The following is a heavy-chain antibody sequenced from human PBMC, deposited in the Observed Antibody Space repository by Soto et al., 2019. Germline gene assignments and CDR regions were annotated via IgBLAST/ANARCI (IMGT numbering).Heavy chain of an antibody. CDR3: ARDFGSDLSAPGAVFHY. CDR2: ISPYNGNT. CDR1: GYFFTSYG. Sequence: ASVKVSCKASGYFFTSYGITWVRQAPGQGLEWMGWISPYNGNTKYAQNFQGRVTMTTDTSTSTAYMEVRRLRSDDPAVYYCARDFGSDLSAPGAVFHYWGQATLVTVSS. D-gene: IGHD3-3*01. V-gene: IGHV1-18*04. J-gene: IGHJ4*02.